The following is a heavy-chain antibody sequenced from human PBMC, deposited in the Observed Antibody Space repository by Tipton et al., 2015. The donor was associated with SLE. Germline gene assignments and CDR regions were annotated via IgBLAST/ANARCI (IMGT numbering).Heavy chain of an antibody. V-gene: IGHV4-39*07. D-gene: IGHD1-1*01. J-gene: IGHJ4*02. Sequence: LRLSCTVSGGSISSVTYYWGWIRQAPGKGLEWIGFIYYTGSTYYNPSLKSRVTISLDTSKNQFSLKLRSVTAADTGIYYCATVEFADDYWGQGTLVTVSS. CDR2: IYYTGST. CDR3: ATVEFADDY. CDR1: GGSISSVTYY.